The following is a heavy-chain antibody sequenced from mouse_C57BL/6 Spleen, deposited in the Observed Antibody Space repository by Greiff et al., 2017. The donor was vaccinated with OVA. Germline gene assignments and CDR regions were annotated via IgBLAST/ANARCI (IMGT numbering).Heavy chain of an antibody. CDR1: GYTFTDYY. CDR3: AREALYAMDY. Sequence: VQLQQSGPVLVKPGASVKMSCKASGYTFTDYYMNWVKQSHGKSLEWIGVINPYNGGTSYNQKFKGKATLTVDKSSSTAYMELNSLTSEDSAVYYCAREALYAMDYWGQGTSVTVSS. CDR2: INPYNGGT. V-gene: IGHV1-19*01. J-gene: IGHJ4*01.